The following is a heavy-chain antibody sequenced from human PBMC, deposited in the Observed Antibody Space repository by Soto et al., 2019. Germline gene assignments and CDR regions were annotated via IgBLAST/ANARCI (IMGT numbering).Heavy chain of an antibody. Sequence: QVQLVESGGGLVKPGGSLRLSCAVSGFTFSDYYMTWIRQAPGKGLEWVSYISSSTSHTNYADSVKGRFTISRDNAKNSLFLQMHSLRAEDTAVYYCARGRGAAADYFDFWGQGTQVAVSS. CDR1: GFTFSDYY. CDR3: ARGRGAAADYFDF. D-gene: IGHD6-13*01. J-gene: IGHJ4*02. V-gene: IGHV3-11*05. CDR2: ISSSTSHT.